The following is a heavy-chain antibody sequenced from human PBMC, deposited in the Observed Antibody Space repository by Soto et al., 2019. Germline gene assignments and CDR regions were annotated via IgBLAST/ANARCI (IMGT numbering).Heavy chain of an antibody. CDR2: ISYDGSNK. Sequence: LRLSCAASGFTFSSYAMHWVRQAPGKGLEWVAVISYDGSNKYYADSVKGRFTISRDNSKNTLYLQMNSLRAEDTAVYYCAKDSSGSYPTGAFDIWGQGTMVTVSS. CDR3: AKDSSGSYPTGAFDI. D-gene: IGHD3-22*01. J-gene: IGHJ3*02. V-gene: IGHV3-30-3*01. CDR1: GFTFSSYA.